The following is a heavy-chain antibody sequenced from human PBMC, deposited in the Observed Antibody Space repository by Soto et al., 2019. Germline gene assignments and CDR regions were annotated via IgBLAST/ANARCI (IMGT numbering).Heavy chain of an antibody. CDR1: GDSVSSNSAA. V-gene: IGHV6-1*01. D-gene: IGHD2-15*01. CDR2: TYYRSKWYN. CDR3: ARGYCSGGSCSDDAFDI. Sequence: SQTLSLTFAISGDSVSSNSAAWNRIRQSPWRGLEWLGRTYYRSKWYNEYALSVKSRITINPDTYKNQFSLQLNCVTPEDTAVYNCARGYCSGGSCSDDAFDIWGQGTMVTVSS. J-gene: IGHJ3*02.